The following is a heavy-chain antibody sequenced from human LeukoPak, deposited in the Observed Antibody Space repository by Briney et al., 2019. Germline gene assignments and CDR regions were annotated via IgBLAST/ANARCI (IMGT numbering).Heavy chain of an antibody. CDR3: ARVAVAGLSPTDAFDI. D-gene: IGHD6-19*01. J-gene: IGHJ3*02. V-gene: IGHV4-59*01. Sequence: SETLSLTCTVSGGSISSYYWSWIRQPPGKGLEWIGYIYYSGSTNYNPSLKSRVTISVDTSKNQFSLKLSSVTAADTAVYYCARVAVAGLSPTDAFDIWGQGTMVTVSS. CDR2: IYYSGST. CDR1: GGSISSYY.